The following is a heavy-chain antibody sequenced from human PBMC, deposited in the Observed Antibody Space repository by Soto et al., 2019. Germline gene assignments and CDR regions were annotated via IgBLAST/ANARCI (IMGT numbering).Heavy chain of an antibody. CDR2: TIPLLDIA. CDR1: GGTFSNDI. CDR3: VRDSPIGSTYSGYDGIDY. Sequence: SVKVSCKASGGTFSNDIITWVRQAPGQGLEWMGRTIPLLDIANYAQKFQGRVTITADKSTSTAYMELNSLRSEDTAVYYCVRDSPIGSTYSGYDGIDYWAQGTLVTVSS. V-gene: IGHV1-69*04. J-gene: IGHJ4*02. D-gene: IGHD5-12*01.